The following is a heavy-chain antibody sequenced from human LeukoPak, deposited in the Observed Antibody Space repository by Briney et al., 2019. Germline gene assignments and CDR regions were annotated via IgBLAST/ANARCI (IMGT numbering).Heavy chain of an antibody. J-gene: IGHJ3*02. V-gene: IGHV3-66*01. CDR2: IYSGGST. CDR1: GFTVSSKY. D-gene: IGHD3-16*01. Sequence: GGSLRLSCVASGFTVSSKYMSWVRQAPGKGLEWVSVIYSGGSTDYPDSVKGRFTISRDNSKSTVYLQMNSLRAEDTAVYYCARGVEEVTFGAFDIWGQGTMVTVSS. CDR3: ARGVEEVTFGAFDI.